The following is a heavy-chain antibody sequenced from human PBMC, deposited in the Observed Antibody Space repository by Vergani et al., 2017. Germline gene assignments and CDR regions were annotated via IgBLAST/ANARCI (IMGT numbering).Heavy chain of an antibody. CDR3: AKSMVRGVIRTDYYYYXMDV. Sequence: QVQLVESGGGVVQPGRSLRLSCAASGFTFSSYGMHWVRQAPGKGLEGVAVISYDGSNKYYADSVKGRFTISRDNSKNTLYLQMNSLRAEDTAVYYCAKSMVRGVIRTDYYYYXMDVWGKGTTVTVSS. V-gene: IGHV3-30*18. D-gene: IGHD3-10*01. J-gene: IGHJ6*03. CDR2: ISYDGSNK. CDR1: GFTFSSYG.